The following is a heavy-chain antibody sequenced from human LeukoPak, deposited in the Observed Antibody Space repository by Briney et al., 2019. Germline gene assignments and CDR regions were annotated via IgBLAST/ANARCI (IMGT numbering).Heavy chain of an antibody. Sequence: PGGSLRLSCAASGFTFSSYSMNWVRQAPGKGLEWVSSISSSSSYIYYADSVKGRFTIPRDNAKNSLYLQMNSLRAEDTAVYYCARESLGQSRRSTSFNVDYWGQGTLVTVSS. CDR2: ISSSSSYI. D-gene: IGHD2-2*01. J-gene: IGHJ4*02. V-gene: IGHV3-21*01. CDR3: ARESLGQSRRSTSFNVDY. CDR1: GFTFSSYS.